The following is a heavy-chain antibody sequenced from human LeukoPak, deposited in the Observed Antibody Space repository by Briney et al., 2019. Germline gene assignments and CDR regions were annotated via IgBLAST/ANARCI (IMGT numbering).Heavy chain of an antibody. D-gene: IGHD6-13*01. CDR2: IHPSGRL. CDR3: AKVGGSSWFDELFFVDY. V-gene: IGHV4-31*03. J-gene: IGHJ4*02. Sequence: SQTLSLTCTVSGASFSSGDQYWNWIRQSPGKGLEWIGSIHPSGRLYNNPSLESRVTISIDTSKNQFSLNLNSVTAADTAVYYCAKVGGSSWFDELFFVDYWGQGTLVTVSS. CDR1: GASFSSGDQY.